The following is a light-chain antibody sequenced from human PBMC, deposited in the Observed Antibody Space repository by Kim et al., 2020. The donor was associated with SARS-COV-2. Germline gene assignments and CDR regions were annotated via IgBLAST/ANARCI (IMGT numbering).Light chain of an antibody. CDR1: QDIRTY. CDR3: QKYDGAPFT. J-gene: IGKJ3*01. Sequence: DGVPITWPAGQDIRTYLAWYQQKPGIPPKLLLYGTSTLQPAVPSRFSGSGFGTDFTLTISSLRPEDVATYYCQKYDGAPFTFGPGTKVDIK. CDR2: GTS. V-gene: IGKV1-27*01.